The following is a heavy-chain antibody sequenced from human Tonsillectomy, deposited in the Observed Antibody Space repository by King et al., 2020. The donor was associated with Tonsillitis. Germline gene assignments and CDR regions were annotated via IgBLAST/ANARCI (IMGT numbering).Heavy chain of an antibody. CDR2: VSTSGGGP. CDR3: AKSYYDSSGYYLGHDAVDV. D-gene: IGHD3-22*01. CDR1: GFTFSNYA. J-gene: IGHJ3*01. V-gene: IGHV3-23*04. Sequence: VQLVQSGGGLVQPGGSLRLSCAASGFTFSNYAMTWVRQAPGKGLEWVSVVSTSGGGPYYADSVQGRFIISRDNFTNTLYLQMNSLRAEDTAVYYCAKSYYDSSGYYLGHDAVDVWGQGTLVTVSS.